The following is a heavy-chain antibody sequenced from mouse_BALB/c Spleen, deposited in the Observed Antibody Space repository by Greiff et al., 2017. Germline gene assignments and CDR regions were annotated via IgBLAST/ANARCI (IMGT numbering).Heavy chain of an antibody. CDR2: INPYNDGT. CDR3: ARAYGSREGYYFDY. CDR1: GYTFTSYV. D-gene: IGHD1-1*01. V-gene: IGHV1-14*01. J-gene: IGHJ2*01. Sequence: EVKLVESGPELVKPGASVKMSCKASGYTFTSYVMHWVKQKPGQGLEWIGYINPYNDGTKYNEKFKGKATLTSDKSSSTAYMELSSLTSEDSAVYYCARAYGSREGYYFDYWGQGTTLTVSS.